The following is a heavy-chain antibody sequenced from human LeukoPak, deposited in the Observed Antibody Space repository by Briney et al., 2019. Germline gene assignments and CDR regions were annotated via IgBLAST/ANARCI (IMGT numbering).Heavy chain of an antibody. Sequence: GRSLRLSCAASGFTFDDYAMHWVRQAPGKGLEWVSGISWNSGSVGYADSVKGRFTISRDNAKNSLYLQMNSLRAEDTALYYCAKIAAAGEYYYYGMDVWGQGTTVTVSS. J-gene: IGHJ6*02. CDR2: ISWNSGSV. CDR1: GFTFDDYA. D-gene: IGHD6-13*01. V-gene: IGHV3-9*01. CDR3: AKIAAAGEYYYYGMDV.